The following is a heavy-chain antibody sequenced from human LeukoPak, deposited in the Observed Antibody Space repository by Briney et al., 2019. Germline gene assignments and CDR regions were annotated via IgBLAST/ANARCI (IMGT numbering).Heavy chain of an antibody. V-gene: IGHV4-4*02. Sequence: GSLRLSCAASGFTFSRFGMNWVRQSPGKGLEWIGEINHSGSTNYSPSLKSRVTMSVDKSKNQFSLKLTSVTAADTAVYYCATYYDSSGYRFDYWSQGTLVTVSS. CDR1: GFTFSRFG. D-gene: IGHD3-22*01. CDR3: ATYYDSSGYRFDY. CDR2: INHSGST. J-gene: IGHJ4*02.